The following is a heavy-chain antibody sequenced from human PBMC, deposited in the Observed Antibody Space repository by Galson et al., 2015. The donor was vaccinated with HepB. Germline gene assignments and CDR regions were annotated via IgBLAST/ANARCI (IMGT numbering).Heavy chain of an antibody. J-gene: IGHJ3*02. CDR3: ARDLPGIAAAGTRDAFDI. Sequence: SVKVSCKASGGTFSSYTISWVRQAPGQGLEWMGRIIPILGIANYAQKFQGRVTITADKSTSTAYMELSSLRSEDTAVYYCARDLPGIAAAGTRDAFDIWGQGTMVTVSS. D-gene: IGHD6-13*01. CDR1: GGTFSSYT. V-gene: IGHV1-69*04. CDR2: IIPILGIA.